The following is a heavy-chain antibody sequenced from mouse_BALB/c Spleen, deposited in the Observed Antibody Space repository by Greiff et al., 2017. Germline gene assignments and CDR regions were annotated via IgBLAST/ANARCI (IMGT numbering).Heavy chain of an antibody. CDR2: ISSGGSYT. CDR1: GFTFSSYG. J-gene: IGHJ3*01. CDR3: ARPPMTYYYGSSSWFAY. D-gene: IGHD1-1*01. Sequence: DVHLVESGGDLVKPGGSLKLSCAASGFTFSSYGMSWVRQTPDKRLEWVATISSGGSYTYYPDSVKGRFTISRDNAKNTLYLQMSSLKSEDTAMYYCARPPMTYYYGSSSWFAYWGQGTLVTVSA. V-gene: IGHV5-6*01.